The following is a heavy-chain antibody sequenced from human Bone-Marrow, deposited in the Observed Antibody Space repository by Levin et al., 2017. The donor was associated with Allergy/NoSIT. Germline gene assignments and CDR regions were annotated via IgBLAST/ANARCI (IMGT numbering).Heavy chain of an antibody. J-gene: IGHJ3*01. CDR1: GFVFNSYT. D-gene: IGHD2/OR15-2a*01. V-gene: IGHV3-21*06. Sequence: GESLKISCEASGFVFNSYTMSWVRQAPGKGLEWVSSIITSSAYIYYADSVKDRFIISRDNAKNSLFLEMSSLRAEDTAVYFCARILEVIVPPPDAFDLWGQGTGVSVSS. CDR2: IITSSAYI. CDR3: ARILEVIVPPPDAFDL.